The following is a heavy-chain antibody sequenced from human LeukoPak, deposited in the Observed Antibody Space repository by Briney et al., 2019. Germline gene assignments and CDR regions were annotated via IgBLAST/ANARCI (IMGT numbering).Heavy chain of an antibody. J-gene: IGHJ5*02. Sequence: PSETLSLTCAVYGGSFNGYYWSWIRQPPGKGLEWIGEINHSGSTNYNPSLTSGVTMSVDTSKKQCSQKLSSVTAADTAVYYCARGPGSGSYFAWFDPWGQGTQVTVSS. V-gene: IGHV4-34*01. CDR1: GGSFNGYY. CDR3: ARGPGSGSYFAWFDP. D-gene: IGHD3-10*01. CDR2: INHSGST.